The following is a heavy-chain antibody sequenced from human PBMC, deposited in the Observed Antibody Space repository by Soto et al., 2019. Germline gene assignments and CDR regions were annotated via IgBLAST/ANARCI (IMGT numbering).Heavy chain of an antibody. CDR1: NAW. V-gene: IGHV3-15*07. Sequence: NAWMNWVRQAPGKGLEWVGRIKSKTDGGTTDYAAPVKGRFTISRDDSKNTLYLQMNSLKTEDTAVYYCTTEALAAAGWYYWGQGTLVTVSS. CDR2: IKSKTDGGTT. CDR3: TTEALAAAGWYY. J-gene: IGHJ4*02. D-gene: IGHD6-13*01.